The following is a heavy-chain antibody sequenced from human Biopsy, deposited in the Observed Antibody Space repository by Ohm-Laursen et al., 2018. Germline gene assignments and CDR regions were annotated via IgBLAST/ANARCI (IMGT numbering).Heavy chain of an antibody. J-gene: IGHJ3*02. V-gene: IGHV1-18*01. Sequence: ASVKVSCKASGYTFRSYGISWVRQAPGQGLEWLGWISGQRNKTRYGQKVQGRVMMTKDTSTTTAHLELRSLRSDDTAVYYCARHSPPGLEVPWNDVFDIWGQGTVVTVS. CDR3: ARHSPPGLEVPWNDVFDI. CDR1: GYTFRSYG. D-gene: IGHD1-1*01. CDR2: ISGQRNKT.